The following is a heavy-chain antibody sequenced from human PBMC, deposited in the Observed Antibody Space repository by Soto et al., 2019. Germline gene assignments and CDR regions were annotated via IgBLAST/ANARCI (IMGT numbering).Heavy chain of an antibody. Sequence: QLQLQESGPGLVKPSETLSLTCTVSGGSISSSSYYWGWIRQPPGKGLEWIGSIYSSGSTYYNPSLKSRVTISVDTSKNQFSLKLSSVTAADTAVYYCARHSDYGSGTYYFDYWGQGTLVTVSS. CDR1: GGSISSSSYY. V-gene: IGHV4-39*01. J-gene: IGHJ4*02. D-gene: IGHD3-10*01. CDR3: ARHSDYGSGTYYFDY. CDR2: IYSSGST.